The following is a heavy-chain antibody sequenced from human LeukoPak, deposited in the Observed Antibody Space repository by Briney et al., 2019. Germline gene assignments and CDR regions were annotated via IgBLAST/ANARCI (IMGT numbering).Heavy chain of an antibody. CDR2: FGTRSTSV. D-gene: IGHD3-22*01. V-gene: IGHV3-21*01. CDR3: AREVSEGFDF. J-gene: IGHJ4*02. Sequence: GGSLRLSCTASGVTFSGYSMNWIRQAPGKGLKWVSSFGTRSTSVYHAGSVKGRFAISRDNAKNSLYLQMNSLRAEDTALYYCAREVSEGFDFWGQGTLVTVSS. CDR1: GVTFSGYS.